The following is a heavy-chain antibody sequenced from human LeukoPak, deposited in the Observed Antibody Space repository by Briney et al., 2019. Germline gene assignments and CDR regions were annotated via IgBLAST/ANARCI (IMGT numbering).Heavy chain of an antibody. J-gene: IGHJ5*02. Sequence: SETLSLTCSVSGDSIRTYYWSWIRQPPGKGLEWIGYIIDTGSTNYKPSLKTRLTMSVDVSKNQISLKLSSVTAADTAVYYCARGRISEGSSWGWFDPLGPGNPGHRLL. CDR1: GDSIRTYY. V-gene: IGHV4-59*08. CDR2: IIDTGST. D-gene: IGHD6-13*01. CDR3: ARGRISEGSSWGWFDP.